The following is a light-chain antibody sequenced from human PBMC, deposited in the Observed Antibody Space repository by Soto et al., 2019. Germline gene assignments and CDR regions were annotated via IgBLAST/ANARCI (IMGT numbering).Light chain of an antibody. Sequence: EIVLTQSPGTLSLSPGERATLSCRASQSFSSTYLAWYQQKPGQAPRLVIYDASTRATGIPDRFSGSGSGTDFTLTISSLEPEDFAVYYCQRRSNWQGFTFGPGTKVDIK. CDR2: DAS. CDR3: QRRSNWQGFT. V-gene: IGKV3D-20*02. CDR1: QSFSSTY. J-gene: IGKJ3*01.